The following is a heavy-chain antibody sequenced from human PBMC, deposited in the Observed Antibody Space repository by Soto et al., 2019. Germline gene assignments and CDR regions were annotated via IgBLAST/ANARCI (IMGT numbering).Heavy chain of an antibody. J-gene: IGHJ6*02. V-gene: IGHV1-18*01. CDR2: ISAYNGNT. CDR1: GYTFTSYG. Sequence: GASVKVSCKASGYTFTSYGISWVRQAPGQGLEWMGWISAYNGNTNYAQKLRGRVTMTTDTSTSTAYMELRSLRSDDTAVYYCAREEYCSSTSCGDYYYYGMDVWGQGTTVTVSS. CDR3: AREEYCSSTSCGDYYYYGMDV. D-gene: IGHD2-2*01.